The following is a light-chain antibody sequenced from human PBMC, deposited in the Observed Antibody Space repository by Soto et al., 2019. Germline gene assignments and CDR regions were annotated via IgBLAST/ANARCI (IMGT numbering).Light chain of an antibody. Sequence: DIQMTHSPSSLSASVVDRVTITFLASQSISSYLNWYQQKPGKAPKLLIYAASSLQSGVPSRFSGSGSGTDFTLTISSLQPEDFATYYCQQSYSTLTWKFGQGTKVDIK. CDR2: AAS. CDR3: QQSYSTLTWK. J-gene: IGKJ1*01. V-gene: IGKV1-39*01. CDR1: QSISSY.